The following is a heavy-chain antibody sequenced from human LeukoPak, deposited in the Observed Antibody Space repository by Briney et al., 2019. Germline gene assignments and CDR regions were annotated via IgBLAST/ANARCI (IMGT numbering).Heavy chain of an antibody. D-gene: IGHD2-15*01. V-gene: IGHV1-46*01. J-gene: IGHJ6*02. Sequence: GASVKVSCKASGYTFTSYYMHWVRQAPGQGLEWMGIINPSGGSTSYAQKFQGRVTMTRDTSTSTVYMELSSLRSEDTAVYYCARDRAGRPNYYYYGMDVWGQGTTVTVSS. CDR3: ARDRAGRPNYYYYGMDV. CDR1: GYTFTSYY. CDR2: INPSGGST.